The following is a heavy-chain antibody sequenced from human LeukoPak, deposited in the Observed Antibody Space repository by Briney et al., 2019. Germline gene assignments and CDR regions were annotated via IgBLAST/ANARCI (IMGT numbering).Heavy chain of an antibody. D-gene: IGHD4/OR15-4a*01. V-gene: IGHV3-15*01. J-gene: IGHJ4*02. CDR2: IKSKADGETT. CDR3: AIDEPNYAPYDFDY. Sequence: GGSLRLSCAASRFTFNNAWMNWVRQAPGKGLEWVGRIKSKADGETTDYVAPVKGRFTISRDDSNNMVYLQMNSLKIEDTAVYYCAIDEPNYAPYDFDYWGQGTLVTVST. CDR1: RFTFNNAW.